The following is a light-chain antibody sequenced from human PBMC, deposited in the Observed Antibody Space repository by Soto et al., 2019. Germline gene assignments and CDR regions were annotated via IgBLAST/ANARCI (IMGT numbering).Light chain of an antibody. CDR1: SGSVSTSYY. V-gene: IGLV8-61*01. Sequence: QAVVTQEPSFSVSPGGTVTLTCGLSSGSVSTSYYPSWYQQTPGQAPRTLIDSTNTRSSGVPDRFSCSILGNKAALTITGAQADDESDYYCVLYMGSGIRVFGGGTKLTVL. CDR3: VLYMGSGIRV. CDR2: STN. J-gene: IGLJ3*02.